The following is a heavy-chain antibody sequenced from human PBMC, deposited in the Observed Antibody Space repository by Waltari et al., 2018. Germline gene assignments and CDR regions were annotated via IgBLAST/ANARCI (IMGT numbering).Heavy chain of an antibody. CDR1: GFPFRTYS. CDR3: AKGSITGTTIDY. D-gene: IGHD1-7*01. J-gene: IGHJ4*02. V-gene: IGHV3-23*04. CDR2: FSGSVGST. Sequence: EVQVVESGGGLVKPGGSLRLSCAASGFPFRTYSMNWVRQAPGKGLEWVSAFSGSVGSTYYADSVKGRFTISRDNSKNTLYLQMNSLRAEDTAVYYCAKGSITGTTIDYWGQGTLVTVSS.